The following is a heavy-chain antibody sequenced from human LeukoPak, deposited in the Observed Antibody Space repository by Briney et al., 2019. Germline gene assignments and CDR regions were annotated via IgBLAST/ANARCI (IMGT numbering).Heavy chain of an antibody. CDR3: AKDRDYYLVGFFDY. CDR1: GFTFSSYA. V-gene: IGHV3-23*01. CDR2: ISGSGVTT. J-gene: IGHJ4*02. Sequence: RSGGSLRLSCAASGFTFSSYAMSWVRQAPGKGLEWVSAISGSGVTTYYADSVKGRFPISRDNSKNTLYLQMNSLRAEDTALYYCAKDRDYYLVGFFDYWGQGTLVTVSS. D-gene: IGHD3-10*01.